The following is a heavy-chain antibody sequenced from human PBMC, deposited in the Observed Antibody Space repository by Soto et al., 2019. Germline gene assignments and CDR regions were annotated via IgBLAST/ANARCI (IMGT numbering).Heavy chain of an antibody. J-gene: IGHJ4*02. V-gene: IGHV4-30-4*01. Sequence: ASETLSLTCTVSGGSISSGDYYWSWIRQPPGKGLEWIGYIYYSGSTYYNPSLKSRVTISVDTSKNQFSLKLSSVTAADTAVYYCARCSARGYCTNGVCYTPPLLGYWGQGTLVTVSS. CDR1: GGSISSGDYY. CDR3: ARCSARGYCTNGVCYTPPLLGY. D-gene: IGHD2-8*01. CDR2: IYYSGST.